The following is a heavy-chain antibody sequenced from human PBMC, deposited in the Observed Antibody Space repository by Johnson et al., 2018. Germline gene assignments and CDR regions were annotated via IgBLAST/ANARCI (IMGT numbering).Heavy chain of an antibody. V-gene: IGHV3-30*03. CDR2: ISYEGSNK. J-gene: IGHJ1*01. Sequence: QVQLVQSGGGVVQPGRSLRLSCAASGFTFSSYGMHWVRQAPGKGLEWVAVISYEGSNKYYADSVKGRFTISRDNSKNTLYLQMNSLRAEETAVYYCATRITTGEDFQHWGQGTLVTVSS. D-gene: IGHD3-10*01. CDR1: GFTFSSYG. CDR3: ATRITTGEDFQH.